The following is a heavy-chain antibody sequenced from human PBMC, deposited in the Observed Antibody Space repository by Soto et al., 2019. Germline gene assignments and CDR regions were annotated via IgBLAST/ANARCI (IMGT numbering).Heavy chain of an antibody. V-gene: IGHV4-30-4*01. CDR1: GASISSGVYY. J-gene: IGHJ4*02. CDR2: IFSPGNI. D-gene: IGHD6-19*01. CDR3: ARHGYSSGWFDY. Sequence: SETLSLTCSVSGASISSGVYYWSWLRQSPGKGLEYIGYIFSPGNIYYNPSLKSRVTISVDTSKNQFSLKLSSVTAADTAVYYCARHGYSSGWFDYWGQGTLVTVSS.